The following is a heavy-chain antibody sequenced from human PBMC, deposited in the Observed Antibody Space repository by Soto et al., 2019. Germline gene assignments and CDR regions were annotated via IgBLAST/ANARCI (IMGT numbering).Heavy chain of an antibody. V-gene: IGHV4-59*08. Sequence: ETLSLTCTVSGGSISSYYWSWIRQPPGKGLEWIGYIYYSGSTNYNPSLKSRVTISVDTSKNQFSLKLSSVTAADTAVYYCARLKGIAVAGISFFDYWGQGTLVTVSS. J-gene: IGHJ4*02. D-gene: IGHD6-19*01. CDR3: ARLKGIAVAGISFFDY. CDR2: IYYSGST. CDR1: GGSISSYY.